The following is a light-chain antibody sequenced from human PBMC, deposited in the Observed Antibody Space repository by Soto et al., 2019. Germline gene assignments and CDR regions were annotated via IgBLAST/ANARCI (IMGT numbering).Light chain of an antibody. V-gene: IGKV3-11*01. J-gene: IGKJ4*01. CDR3: PQRSTCPLT. CDR1: QSVSRF. CDR2: GAS. Sequence: EIVLTQSPATLSLSPGEGAALSCRASQSVSRFLAWYQQKPGQAPRLLIYGASNRATGIPTRFTGSGFGTDFTRTISSLEAEEFALYYCPQRSTCPLTCGGGTKVEIK.